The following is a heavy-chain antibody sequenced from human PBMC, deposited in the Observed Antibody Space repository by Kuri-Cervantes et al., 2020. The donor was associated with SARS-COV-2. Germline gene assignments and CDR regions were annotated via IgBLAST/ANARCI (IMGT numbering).Heavy chain of an antibody. Sequence: GESLKISCAASRFTFSSYAMRWVRQAPGKGLEWVAVISCSGGSTKCADSVKGRFSISRDNSKNTLYLQMNSLRVEDTGVYYCARPGCSSTSCYYYYGMDVWGQGTTVTVSS. CDR1: RFTFSSYA. CDR2: ISCSGGST. D-gene: IGHD2-2*01. V-gene: IGHV3-23*01. CDR3: ARPGCSSTSCYYYYGMDV. J-gene: IGHJ6*02.